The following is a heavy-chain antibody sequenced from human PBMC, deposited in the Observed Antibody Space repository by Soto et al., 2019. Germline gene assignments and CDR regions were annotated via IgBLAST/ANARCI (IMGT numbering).Heavy chain of an antibody. V-gene: IGHV1-69*13. Sequence: ASVKVSCKASGGTFSSYAISWVRQAPGQGLEWMGGIIPIFGTANYAQKFQGRVTITADESTSTAYTELSSLRSEDTAVYYCARDLAGAGYYYYGMDVWGQGTTVTVSS. CDR2: IIPIFGTA. CDR1: GGTFSSYA. CDR3: ARDLAGAGYYYYGMDV. J-gene: IGHJ6*02. D-gene: IGHD6-19*01.